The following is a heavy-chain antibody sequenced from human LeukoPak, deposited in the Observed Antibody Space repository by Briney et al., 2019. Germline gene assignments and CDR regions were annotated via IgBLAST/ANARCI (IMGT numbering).Heavy chain of an antibody. D-gene: IGHD2-15*01. CDR1: GFTFSSYW. CDR2: IKQDGSEK. V-gene: IGHV3-7*01. CDR3: ARAYAVIVAPYYMDV. J-gene: IGHJ6*03. Sequence: GGSLRFSCADSGFTFSSYWMSWVRQAPGKGLEWVANIKQDGSEKYYVDSVKGRFTISRDNAKNSLYLQMNSLRAEDTAVYYCARAYAVIVAPYYMDVWGKGTTVTVSS.